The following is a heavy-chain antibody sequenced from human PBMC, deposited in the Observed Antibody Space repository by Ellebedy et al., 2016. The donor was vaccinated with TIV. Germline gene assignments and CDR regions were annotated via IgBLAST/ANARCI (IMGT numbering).Heavy chain of an antibody. V-gene: IGHV3-11*06. CDR1: GFTFSDYY. CDR2: ISSSSSYT. CDR3: ARDRSASRLAADGIDY. J-gene: IGHJ4*02. D-gene: IGHD6-13*01. Sequence: GGSLRLXXAASGFTFSDYYMSWIRQAPGKGLEWVSYISSSSSYTNYADSVKGRFTISRDNAKNSLYLQMNSLRAEETAVYYCARDRSASRLAADGIDYWGQGTLVTVSS.